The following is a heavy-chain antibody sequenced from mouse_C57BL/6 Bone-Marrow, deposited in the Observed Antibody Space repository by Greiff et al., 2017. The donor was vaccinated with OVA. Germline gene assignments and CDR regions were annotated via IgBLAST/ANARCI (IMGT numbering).Heavy chain of an antibody. Sequence: EVKLQESGAELVRPGASVKLSCTASGFNIKDDSMHWVKQRPEQGLEWIGWIDPENGDTEYASKFQGKATITADTSSNTAYLQLSSLTSEDTAVYYCTSYCTFDYWGQGTTLTVSS. J-gene: IGHJ2*01. CDR1: GFNIKDDS. CDR3: TSYCTFDY. CDR2: IDPENGDT. D-gene: IGHD6-5*01. V-gene: IGHV14-4*01.